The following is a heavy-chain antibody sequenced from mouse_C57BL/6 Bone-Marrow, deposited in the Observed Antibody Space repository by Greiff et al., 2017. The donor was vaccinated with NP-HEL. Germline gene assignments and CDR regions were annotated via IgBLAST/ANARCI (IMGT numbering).Heavy chain of an antibody. CDR1: GYTFTSYW. J-gene: IGHJ2*01. CDR3: AYGAD. D-gene: IGHD1-1*02. CDR2: IDPSDSYT. Sequence: VQLQQPGAELVKPGASVKLSCKASGYTFTSYWMQWVKQRPGQGLEWIGEIDPSDSYTNYNQKFKGKATLTVDTSSSTAYMQLSSLTSEDSAVYYCAYGADWGQGTTLTVSS. V-gene: IGHV1-50*01.